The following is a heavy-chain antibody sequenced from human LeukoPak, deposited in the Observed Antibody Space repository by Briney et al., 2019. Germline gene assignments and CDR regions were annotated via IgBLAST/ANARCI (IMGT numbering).Heavy chain of an antibody. J-gene: IGHJ4*02. V-gene: IGHV1-18*01. CDR3: ARDQPREPPPVDY. Sequence: GASVKVSCKASGYTFTSYGISWVRQAPGQGLEWMGWISAYNGNTYYAQKLQGRLTMTTDTSTSTAYMELRSMRSDVTAVYYCARDQPREPPPVDYRGQGTLVTVSS. CDR2: ISAYNGNT. CDR1: GYTFTSYG.